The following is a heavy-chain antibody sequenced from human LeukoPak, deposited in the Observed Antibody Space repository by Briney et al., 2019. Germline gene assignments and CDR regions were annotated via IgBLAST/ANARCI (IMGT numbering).Heavy chain of an antibody. CDR2: IRYDGSNK. J-gene: IGHJ4*02. CDR1: GFTFSSYA. Sequence: GGSLRLSCAASGFTFSSYAMSWVRQAPGKGLEWVAFIRYDGSNKYYADSVKGRFTISRDNSKNTLYLQMNSLRAEDTAVYYCAKDRRTWLVYDYWGQGALVTVSS. CDR3: AKDRRTWLVYDY. D-gene: IGHD6-19*01. V-gene: IGHV3-30*02.